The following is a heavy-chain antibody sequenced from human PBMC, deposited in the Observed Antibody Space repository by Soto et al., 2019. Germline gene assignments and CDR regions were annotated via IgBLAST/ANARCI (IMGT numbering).Heavy chain of an antibody. CDR3: ARVLPLWVDY. Sequence: QVELQESGPGLLKPSQPLSLTCNVSGGSISSGGYYWSWIRQHPGKGLEWIGSIYYSGCHYYNPSLKGPVTISVDTSKNQCSLKLSSVTAADTAVYYCARVLPLWVDYWGQGPMVAVSS. CDR1: GGSISSGGYY. D-gene: IGHD5-18*01. CDR2: IYYSGCH. V-gene: IGHV4-31*01. J-gene: IGHJ4*02.